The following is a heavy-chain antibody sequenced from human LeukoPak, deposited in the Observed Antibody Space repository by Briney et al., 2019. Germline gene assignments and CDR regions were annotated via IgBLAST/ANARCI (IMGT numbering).Heavy chain of an antibody. CDR3: ASVRNLVATSRPGDGDYFDY. CDR2: IYHSGST. V-gene: IGHV4-38-2*02. Sequence: SETLSLTCTVSGYSISSGYYWGWIRQPPGKGLEWIGSIYHSGSTYYNPSLKSRVTISVDTSKKQFSLKLSSVTAADTAVYYCASVRNLVATSRPGDGDYFDYWGQGTLVIVSS. D-gene: IGHD5-12*01. J-gene: IGHJ4*02. CDR1: GYSISSGYY.